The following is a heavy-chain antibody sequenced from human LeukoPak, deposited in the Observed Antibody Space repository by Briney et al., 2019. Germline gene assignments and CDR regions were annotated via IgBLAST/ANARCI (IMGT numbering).Heavy chain of an antibody. CDR1: GFTFSSYW. CDR2: IKQDGSEK. D-gene: IGHD3-3*01. V-gene: IGHV3-7*01. J-gene: IGHJ6*03. Sequence: PGGSLRLSCAASGFTFSSYWMSWVRQAPGKGLEWVANIKQDGSEKYYVDSVKGRFTISRDNSKNTLYLQLNNLRIEDTALYYCAKTSLSDPSGHYYYMDVWGKGTTVTVSS. CDR3: AKTSLSDPSGHYYYMDV.